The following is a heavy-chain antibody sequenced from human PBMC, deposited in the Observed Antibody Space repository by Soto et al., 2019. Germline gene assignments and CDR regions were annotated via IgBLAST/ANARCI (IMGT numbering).Heavy chain of an antibody. Sequence: QVHLVQSGAEVKKPGSSVKVSCKASGGVFRNDAINWVRQAPGQGLEWMGGIIPVFGTADYPQKFQGRVTITADESTTTAYMELTSLKTEDTAVYFFARDRWRSYSFDSWGQGTLVTVAS. CDR2: IIPVFGTA. J-gene: IGHJ5*01. D-gene: IGHD1-26*01. V-gene: IGHV1-69*01. CDR1: GGVFRNDA. CDR3: ARDRWRSYSFDS.